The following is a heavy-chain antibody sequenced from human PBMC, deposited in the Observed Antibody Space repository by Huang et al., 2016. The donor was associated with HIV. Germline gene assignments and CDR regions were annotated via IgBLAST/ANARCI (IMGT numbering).Heavy chain of an antibody. CDR1: TFRFGAYW. CDR3: ATKTAAMDI. J-gene: IGHJ6*02. Sequence: VESGGRLVQPGGSIRLSCVGSTFRFGAYWMSWVRQSPGKGLEWVANIKKDGSEKYYVDSVKGRFNISRDNAKKVLFLEMNNVRVEDTATYYCATKTAAMDIWGQGTTVTVS. CDR2: IKKDGSEK. D-gene: IGHD1-7*01. V-gene: IGHV3-7*01.